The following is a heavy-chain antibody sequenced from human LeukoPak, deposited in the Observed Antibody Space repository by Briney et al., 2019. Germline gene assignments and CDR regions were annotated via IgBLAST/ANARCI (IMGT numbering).Heavy chain of an antibody. D-gene: IGHD3-10*01. Sequence: GGSLRLSCAASGFTLSSYWMHWVRQAPGKGLVWVSRINSDGSSTNNADSVKGRFTISRDNAKNTVYLQMNSLRAEDTAVNYCARGGSSGSGSYMSCGTDVWGQGTTVTVSS. CDR3: ARGGSSGSGSYMSCGTDV. CDR1: GFTLSSYW. V-gene: IGHV3-74*01. CDR2: INSDGSST. J-gene: IGHJ6*02.